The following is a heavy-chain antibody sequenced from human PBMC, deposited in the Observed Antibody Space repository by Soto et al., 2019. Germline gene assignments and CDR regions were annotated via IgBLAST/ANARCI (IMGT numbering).Heavy chain of an antibody. V-gene: IGHV4-34*01. CDR2: TNYSGST. J-gene: IGHJ4*02. D-gene: IGHD1-26*01. CDR1: GGSFGAYY. CDR3: AGGGIHYFHY. Sequence: QVQLQQWGAGLLQPSETLSLTCAVYGGSFGAYYWSWIRQPPGKGLEWIGDTNYSGSTTYNPSLKSRVTLSVDTSKQHFSLMLTCVTAADTPGYYCAGGGIHYFHYWGQGILVTVSS.